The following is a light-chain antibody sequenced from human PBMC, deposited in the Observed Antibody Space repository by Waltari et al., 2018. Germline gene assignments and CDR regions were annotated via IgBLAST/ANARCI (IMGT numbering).Light chain of an antibody. Sequence: EIVFTQSPATLSWSQGDRATLSCRASQSVSSYLAWYQQKPGQAPRLLIYDASNRATGIPARFSGSGSGTDFTLTISSLEPEDFAVYYCQQRSNWPGGTFGGGTKVEIK. CDR3: QQRSNWPGGT. V-gene: IGKV3-11*01. J-gene: IGKJ4*01. CDR1: QSVSSY. CDR2: DAS.